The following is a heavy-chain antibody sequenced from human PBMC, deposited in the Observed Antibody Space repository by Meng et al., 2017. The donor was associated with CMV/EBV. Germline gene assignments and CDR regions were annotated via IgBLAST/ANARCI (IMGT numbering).Heavy chain of an antibody. CDR2: INPNSGGT. V-gene: IGHV1-2*06. Sequence: TVSCTASGYTFTGNYLHWVRQAPGQGLEWMGRINPNSGGTNYAQKFQGRVTLTRNTSINTAYLELSSLRSDDTAVYYCARASESNNWGQGTLVTVSS. J-gene: IGHJ4*02. CDR1: GYTFTGNY. CDR3: ARASESNN.